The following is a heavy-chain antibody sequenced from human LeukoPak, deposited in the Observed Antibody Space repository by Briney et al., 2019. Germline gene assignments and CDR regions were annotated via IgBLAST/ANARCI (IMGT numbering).Heavy chain of an antibody. CDR2: INWNGGST. CDR1: GFTFDDYG. J-gene: IGHJ3*02. D-gene: IGHD3-22*01. V-gene: IGHV3-20*04. CDR3: ARVEYSSGYYYGAFDI. Sequence: GGSLRLPCAASGFTFDDYGMSWVRQAPGKGLEWVSGINWNGGSTGYADSVKGRFTISRDNAKNSLYLQMNSLRAEDTALYYCARVEYSSGYYYGAFDIWGQGTMVTVSS.